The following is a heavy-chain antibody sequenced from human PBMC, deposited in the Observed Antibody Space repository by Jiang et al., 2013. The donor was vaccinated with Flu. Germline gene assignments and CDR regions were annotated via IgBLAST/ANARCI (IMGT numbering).Heavy chain of an antibody. CDR3: VKDSITIFGVVPY. CDR1: GFTFSSYA. J-gene: IGHJ4*02. V-gene: IGHV3-64D*09. CDR2: ISSNGGST. D-gene: IGHD3-3*01. Sequence: VQLVESGGGLVQPGGSLRLSCSASGFTFSSYAMHWVRQAPGKGLEYVSAISSNGGSTYYADSVKGRFTISRDNSKNTLYLQMSSLRAEDTAVYYCVKDSITIFGVVPYWGQGTLVTVSS.